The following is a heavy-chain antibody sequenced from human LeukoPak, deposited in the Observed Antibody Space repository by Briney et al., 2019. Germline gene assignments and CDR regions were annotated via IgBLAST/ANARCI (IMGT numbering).Heavy chain of an antibody. CDR3: ARVYYDSSGLLDAFDI. V-gene: IGHV1-2*02. CDR1: GYTFTGYY. Sequence: ASVKVSCKASGYTFTGYYMHWVRQAPGRGLEWMGWINPNSGGTNYAQKFQGRVTMTRDTSISTAYMELSRLRSDDTAVYYCARVYYDSSGLLDAFDIWGQGTMVTVSS. J-gene: IGHJ3*02. CDR2: INPNSGGT. D-gene: IGHD3-22*01.